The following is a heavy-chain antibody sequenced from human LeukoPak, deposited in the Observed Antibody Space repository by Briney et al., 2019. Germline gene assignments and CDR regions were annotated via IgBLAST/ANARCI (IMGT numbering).Heavy chain of an antibody. Sequence: GGSLRLSCAASGFTFRNAWMSWVRQAPGKGLEWVGRIKSRTDGGTTEYAAPVKGRFSISRDDSKNTLYLQINSLKTEDTAVYYCADLGDYAVGWGQGTLVTVSS. CDR3: ADLGDYAVG. CDR1: GFTFRNAW. CDR2: IKSRTDGGTT. D-gene: IGHD4-17*01. J-gene: IGHJ4*02. V-gene: IGHV3-15*01.